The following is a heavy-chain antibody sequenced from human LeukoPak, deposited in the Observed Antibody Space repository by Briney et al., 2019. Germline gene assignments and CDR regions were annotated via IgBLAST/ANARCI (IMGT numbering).Heavy chain of an antibody. V-gene: IGHV4-34*01. Sequence: PSETLSLTCAVYGGSFSGYYWSWIRQPPGKGLEWIGEINHSGSTNYNPSLKSRVTISVDTSKNQFSLKLSSVTAADTAVYYFARSLHYYDSSGPDYWGQGTLVTVSS. CDR3: ARSLHYYDSSGPDY. CDR2: INHSGST. J-gene: IGHJ4*02. D-gene: IGHD3-22*01. CDR1: GGSFSGYY.